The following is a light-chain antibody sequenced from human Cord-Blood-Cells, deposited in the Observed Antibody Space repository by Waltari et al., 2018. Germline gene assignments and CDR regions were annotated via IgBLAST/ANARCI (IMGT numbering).Light chain of an antibody. V-gene: IGKV3-15*01. J-gene: IGKJ2*03. CDR2: GAS. Sequence: EIVMTQSPATLSVSPGERATLSCRASQSVSSNLACYQHKPGQAPRLLIYGASTRATGIPARFSGSGSGKEFTLTISSLQSEDFAVYYCQQYNNWPPYSFGQGTKLEIK. CDR3: QQYNNWPPYS. CDR1: QSVSSN.